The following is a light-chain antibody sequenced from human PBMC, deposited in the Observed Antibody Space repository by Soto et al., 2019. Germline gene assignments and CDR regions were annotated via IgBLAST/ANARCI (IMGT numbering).Light chain of an antibody. V-gene: IGKV3-20*01. J-gene: IGKJ1*01. Sequence: EIVLTQSPGTLSLSPGESATLSCRASQSVSSSYLAWYQQKPGQAPRLLIYGASNRATGIPDRFSGSGSGTDFTLSISRLEPEDLAVYYCQQYGRRPGAFGQGTKVEIK. CDR1: QSVSSSY. CDR3: QQYGRRPGA. CDR2: GAS.